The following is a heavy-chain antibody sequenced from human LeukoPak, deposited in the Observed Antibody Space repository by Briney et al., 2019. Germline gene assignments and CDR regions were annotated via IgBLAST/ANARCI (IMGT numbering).Heavy chain of an antibody. CDR2: IYYTGST. D-gene: IGHD3-16*01. V-gene: IGHV4-39*01. Sequence: PSETLSLTCTISGGSISGHYWGWLPQPPGKGREWIGSIYYTGSTSYNPSLKSGVTISLDTSKNQFSLKLNSVTAADTAVYYCVRHLRPLGLDYGGQGNLVTVSS. CDR1: GGSISGHY. J-gene: IGHJ4*02. CDR3: VRHLRPLGLDY.